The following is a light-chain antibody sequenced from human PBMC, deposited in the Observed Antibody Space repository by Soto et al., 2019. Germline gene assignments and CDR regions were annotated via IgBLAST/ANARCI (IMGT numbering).Light chain of an antibody. CDR1: SSDIGSYDL. CDR3: CSYAGSSTFYVV. V-gene: IGLV2-23*02. CDR2: EDS. J-gene: IGLJ2*01. Sequence: QSALTQPASVSGSPGQSITISGTGTSSDIGSYDLVSWYQQHPGKAPKLMIYEDSKRPSGVSNRFSGSKSGNTASLTISGLQAEDEADYYCCSYAGSSTFYVVFGGGTKLTVL.